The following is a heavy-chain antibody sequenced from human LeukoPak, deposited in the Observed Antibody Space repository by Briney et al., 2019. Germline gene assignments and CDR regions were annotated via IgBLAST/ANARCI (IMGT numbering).Heavy chain of an antibody. Sequence: SQTLSLTCAISGDSVSSNSAAWNWIRQSPSRGLEWLGRTYYRSKWYNDYAVSVKSRITINPDTSKNQFSLQLNSVTPEDTAVYYCARDRPPRRTVPGAHYFDYWGQGTLVTVSS. CDR2: TYYRSKWYN. CDR3: ARDRPPRRTVPGAHYFDY. D-gene: IGHD6-19*01. CDR1: GDSVSSNSAA. J-gene: IGHJ4*02. V-gene: IGHV6-1*01.